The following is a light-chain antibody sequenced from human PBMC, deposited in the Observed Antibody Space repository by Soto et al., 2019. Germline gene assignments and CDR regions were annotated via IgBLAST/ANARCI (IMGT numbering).Light chain of an antibody. CDR1: QGISNY. J-gene: IGKJ1*01. Sequence: DIQMTQSPSSLSASVGDRVTITCRASQGISNYLAWYQQKPGKVPKLLIYAASTLQSGVPSRFSGSGSGTDFTRTISILQPEDVATYYCQKYNSAPQTFGQGTKVEIK. V-gene: IGKV1-27*01. CDR3: QKYNSAPQT. CDR2: AAS.